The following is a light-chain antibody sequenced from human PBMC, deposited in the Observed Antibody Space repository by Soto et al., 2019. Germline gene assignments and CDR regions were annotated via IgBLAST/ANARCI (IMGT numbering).Light chain of an antibody. CDR2: DAS. Sequence: IILTQSPYTLSLSPGERATLACRASQSVSSYLAWYQQKPGQAPRPIIYDASNRATGIPARFSGSGYGTDFTLTISSLEPEDFAVYYCQQRSNWPLTFGGGTKVDI. V-gene: IGKV3-11*01. CDR3: QQRSNWPLT. J-gene: IGKJ4*01. CDR1: QSVSSY.